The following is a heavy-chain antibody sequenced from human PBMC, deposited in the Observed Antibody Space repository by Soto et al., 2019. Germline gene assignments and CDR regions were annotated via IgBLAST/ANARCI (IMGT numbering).Heavy chain of an antibody. V-gene: IGHV4-39*01. D-gene: IGHD2-2*01. J-gene: IGHJ6*03. Sequence: QLQLQESGPGLVKPSETLSLTCTVSGGSISSSSYYWGWIRQPPGKGLEWIGSIYYSGSTYYNPSLKRRDTISVGTSKTQFSLKQSSVTAADAAVDYCARAGWEGGDIVVVPAAIRRKNQILDVRGKGTTVTVS. CDR3: ARAGWEGGDIVVVPAAIRRKNQILDV. CDR1: GGSISSSSYY. CDR2: IYYSGST.